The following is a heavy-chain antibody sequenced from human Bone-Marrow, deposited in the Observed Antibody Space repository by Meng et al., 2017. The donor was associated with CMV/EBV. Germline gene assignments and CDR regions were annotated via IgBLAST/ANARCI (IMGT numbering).Heavy chain of an antibody. CDR2: IRYDGSHK. Sequence: GESLKIHCAASGFTFSSYGMHWVRQAPGKGLEWVAFIRYDGSHKYYADSVKGRFTISRDNSKNTLYMQMNSLRAEDTAVYYCTKPPRTLSGVYYYGMDVWGQGTTVTVSS. V-gene: IGHV3-30*02. J-gene: IGHJ6*01. CDR1: GFTFSSYG. CDR3: TKPPRTLSGVYYYGMDV. D-gene: IGHD3-10*01.